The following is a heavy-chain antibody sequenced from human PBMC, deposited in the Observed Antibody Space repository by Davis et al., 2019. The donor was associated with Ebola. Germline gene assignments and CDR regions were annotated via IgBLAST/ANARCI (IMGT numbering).Heavy chain of an antibody. Sequence: ASVKVSCKASGYTFTSYGISWVRQAPGQGLEWMGWISAYNGNTNYAQKLQGRVTMTTDTSTSTAYMELRSLRSDDTAVYYCARDGYIVGATILYYYYGMDVWGKGTTVTVSS. D-gene: IGHD1-26*01. CDR2: ISAYNGNT. V-gene: IGHV1-18*01. CDR3: ARDGYIVGATILYYYYGMDV. CDR1: GYTFTSYG. J-gene: IGHJ6*04.